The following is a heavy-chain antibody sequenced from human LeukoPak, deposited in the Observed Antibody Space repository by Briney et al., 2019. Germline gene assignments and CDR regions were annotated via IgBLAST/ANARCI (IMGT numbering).Heavy chain of an antibody. Sequence: SADTLSLTCTVAGGSMSGHWWSWIRHSPGKGLEWMGFIFFSGGTNNNSPLKSRLPTSLDTSKNQCSLKLSPVTVAGTAMYYCARRNTADASIDFRGQGILVIASS. J-gene: IGHJ4*02. CDR3: ARRNTADASIDF. V-gene: IGHV4-59*08. CDR2: IFFSGGT. CDR1: GGSMSGHW. D-gene: IGHD2/OR15-2a*01.